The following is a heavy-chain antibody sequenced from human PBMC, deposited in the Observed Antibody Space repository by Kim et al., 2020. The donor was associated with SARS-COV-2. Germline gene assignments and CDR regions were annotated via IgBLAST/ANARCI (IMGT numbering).Heavy chain of an antibody. V-gene: IGHV3-23*01. CDR3: AKGGVVAATVYYFDY. Sequence: DSVKGRFTISRDNSKNTLYLQMNSLRAEDTAVYYCAKGGVVAATVYYFDYWGQGTLVTVSS. D-gene: IGHD2-15*01. J-gene: IGHJ4*02.